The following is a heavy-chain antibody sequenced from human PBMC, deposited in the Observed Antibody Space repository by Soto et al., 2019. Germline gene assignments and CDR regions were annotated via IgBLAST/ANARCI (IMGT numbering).Heavy chain of an antibody. V-gene: IGHV3-30-3*01. J-gene: IGHJ4*02. D-gene: IGHD3-22*01. CDR2: ISYDGSNK. Sequence: GGSLRLSCAASGFTFSSYAMHWVRQAPGKGLEWVAVISYDGSNKYYADSVKGRFTISRDNSKNTLYLQMDSLRAEDTAVYYCASESLRRYYYDSSGYFDYWGQGTLVTVSS. CDR3: ASESLRRYYYDSSGYFDY. CDR1: GFTFSSYA.